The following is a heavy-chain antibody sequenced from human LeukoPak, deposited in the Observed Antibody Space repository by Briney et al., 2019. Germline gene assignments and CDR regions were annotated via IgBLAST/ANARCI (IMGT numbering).Heavy chain of an antibody. Sequence: SETLSLTRTVSGGSISSSNYYWGWIRQPPVKGLEWIGSFSYSGNTYYNPSLKSRVTISVDTSKNQFSLKMRSVTAADTAVYYCARRYCSSTSCPDLFDYWGQGTLVTVSS. D-gene: IGHD2-2*01. CDR3: ARRYCSSTSCPDLFDY. CDR1: GGSISSSNYY. V-gene: IGHV4-39*01. CDR2: FSYSGNT. J-gene: IGHJ4*02.